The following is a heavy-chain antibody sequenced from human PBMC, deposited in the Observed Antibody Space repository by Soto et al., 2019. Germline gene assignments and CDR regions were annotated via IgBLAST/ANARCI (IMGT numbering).Heavy chain of an antibody. CDR3: ARPWYCSGGSCYSEGAFDI. J-gene: IGHJ3*02. Sequence: ASVKVSCKASGYTFTSYGISWVRQAPGQGLEWMGWISAYNGNTNYAQKLQGRVTMTTATSTRTAYMELRSLRSDDTAVYYCARPWYCSGGSCYSEGAFDIWGQGTMVTVSS. D-gene: IGHD2-15*01. CDR1: GYTFTSYG. CDR2: ISAYNGNT. V-gene: IGHV1-18*01.